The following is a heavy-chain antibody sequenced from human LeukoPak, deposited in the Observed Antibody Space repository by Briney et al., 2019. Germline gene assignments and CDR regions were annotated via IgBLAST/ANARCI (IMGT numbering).Heavy chain of an antibody. J-gene: IGHJ6*02. Sequence: PGGSLRLSCAASGFTFSNYAMSWVRQAPGRGLDWVSTLSDRGSSTYYADSVKGRFTISRDNSKNTLYLQMDSLRVKDTAIYYCAKVPYSDYGSGRPPFMDVWGQGTTVAVSS. CDR3: AKVPYSDYGSGRPPFMDV. D-gene: IGHD3-10*01. CDR1: GFTFSNYA. V-gene: IGHV3-23*01. CDR2: LSDRGSST.